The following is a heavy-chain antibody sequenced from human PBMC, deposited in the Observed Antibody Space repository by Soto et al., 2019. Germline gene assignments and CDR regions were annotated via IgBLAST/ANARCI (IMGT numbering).Heavy chain of an antibody. J-gene: IGHJ3*02. V-gene: IGHV3-30*18. CDR3: AKLAYYDSSGYPDAFDI. D-gene: IGHD3-22*01. CDR2: ISYDGSNK. Sequence: GSLRLSCAASGFTFSSYGMHWVRQAPGKGLEWVAVISYDGSNKYYADSVKGRFTISRDNSKNTLYLQMNSLRAEDTAVYYCAKLAYYDSSGYPDAFDIWGQGTMVTVSS. CDR1: GFTFSSYG.